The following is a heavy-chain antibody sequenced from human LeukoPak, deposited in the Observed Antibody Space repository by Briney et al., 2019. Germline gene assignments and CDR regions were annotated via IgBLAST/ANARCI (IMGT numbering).Heavy chain of an antibody. J-gene: IGHJ4*02. CDR3: ARGAIDY. CDR1: GFTFSSYW. Sequence: GGSLRLSCAASGFTFSSYWMHWVRQPPGKGLVWVSRINRDGSSTSNADSVKGRFTISRDNAKNTLYLQMNSLGAEDTAVYYCARGAIDYWGQGTLVTVSS. V-gene: IGHV3-74*01. CDR2: INRDGSST.